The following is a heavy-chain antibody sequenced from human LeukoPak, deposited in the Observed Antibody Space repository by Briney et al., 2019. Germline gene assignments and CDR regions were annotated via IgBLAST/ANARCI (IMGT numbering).Heavy chain of an antibody. CDR2: IYTSGST. CDR1: GGSISSYY. V-gene: IGHV4-4*07. D-gene: IGHD3-22*01. Sequence: SETLSLTCTVSGGSISSYYWSWIRQPAGKGLEWIGRIYTSGSTNYNPSLKSRVTMSVDTSKNQFSLKLSSVTAADTAVYYCARDSGGVRYYYDSSGYYLGDYFDYWGQGTLVTVSS. CDR3: ARDSGGVRYYYDSSGYYLGDYFDY. J-gene: IGHJ4*02.